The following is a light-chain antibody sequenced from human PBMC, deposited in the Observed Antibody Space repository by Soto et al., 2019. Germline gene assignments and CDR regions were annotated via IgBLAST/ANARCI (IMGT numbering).Light chain of an antibody. CDR1: QSVSSN. V-gene: IGKV3-15*01. J-gene: IGKJ5*01. CDR3: QQYNKWPPVT. Sequence: IVMTQSPATLSVSPGERVTLSCRASQSVSSNLAWYQQKSGQAPRLLIYGASTRATGIPARFSGSGSGTEFTLTISSLQSEDFAIYYCQQYNKWPPVTFGQGTRLEIK. CDR2: GAS.